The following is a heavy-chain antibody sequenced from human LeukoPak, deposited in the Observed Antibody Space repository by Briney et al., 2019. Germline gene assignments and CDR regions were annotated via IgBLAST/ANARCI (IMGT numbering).Heavy chain of an antibody. CDR3: AKQSLYDSSGHFHY. CDR2: ITGSGGYT. V-gene: IGHV3-23*01. D-gene: IGHD3-22*01. J-gene: IGHJ4*02. Sequence: GGSLRLSCAASGFTFSSYAMTWVRQAPGKGLEWVSTITGSGGYTYYADSVKGRFTISRDNSKNTLFLRINSLRAEDTAVYFCAKQSLYDSSGHFHYWGQGTLVTVSS. CDR1: GFTFSSYA.